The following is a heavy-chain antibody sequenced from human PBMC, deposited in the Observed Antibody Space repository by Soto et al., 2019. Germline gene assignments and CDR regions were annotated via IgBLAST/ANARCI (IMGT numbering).Heavy chain of an antibody. Sequence: SETLSLTCAVSGGSISSSNWWSWVRQPPGKGLEWIGEIYHSGSTNYNPSLKSRVTISVDKSKNQFSLKLSSVTAADTAVYYCAGDRGYYDSSGYRYFDYWGQGTLVTVSS. V-gene: IGHV4-4*02. CDR2: IYHSGST. D-gene: IGHD3-22*01. CDR3: AGDRGYYDSSGYRYFDY. J-gene: IGHJ4*02. CDR1: GGSISSSNW.